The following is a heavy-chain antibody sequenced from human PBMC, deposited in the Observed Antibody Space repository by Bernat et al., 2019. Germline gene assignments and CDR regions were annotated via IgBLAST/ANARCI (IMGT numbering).Heavy chain of an antibody. Sequence: GFTFSSYAMSWVRQAPGKGLDWVSAISGSGGSTYYADSVKGRFTISRDNSKNTLYLQMNSLRAEDTDVYYCAKANWYYYDSSGYTRYFDYWG. V-gene: IGHV3-23*01. J-gene: IGHJ4*01. CDR2: ISGSGGST. CDR3: AKANWYYYDSSGYTRYFDY. D-gene: IGHD3-22*01. CDR1: GFTFSSYA.